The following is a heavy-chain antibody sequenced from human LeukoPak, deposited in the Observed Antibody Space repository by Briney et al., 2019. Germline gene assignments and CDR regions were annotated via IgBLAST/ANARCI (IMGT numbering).Heavy chain of an antibody. Sequence: GGFLRLSCAASGFAFSNYAMNWVRQAPGKGLEWVSTISGRDGNTYYADSVKGRFTISRDNSKNTLYLQMNSLRAGDTAVYYCAKDGADYYDASGFYGDFDYWGQGTLVTVSS. J-gene: IGHJ4*02. CDR1: GFAFSNYA. V-gene: IGHV3-23*01. CDR2: ISGRDGNT. D-gene: IGHD3-22*01. CDR3: AKDGADYYDASGFYGDFDY.